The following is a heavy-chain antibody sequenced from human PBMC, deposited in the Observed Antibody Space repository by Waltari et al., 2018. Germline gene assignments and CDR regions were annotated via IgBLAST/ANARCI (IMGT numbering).Heavy chain of an antibody. CDR2: IYYSGST. CDR1: GGSISSYY. D-gene: IGHD2-2*01. J-gene: IGHJ4*02. CDR3: ARRSSMQELSQYYFDY. Sequence: QVQLQESGPGLVKPSETLSLTCTVSGGSISSYYWSWIRQPPGKGLEWIGYIYYSGSTNYHPSLTIRVTISVDTPKNQFSLKLSSVTAADTAVYYCARRSSMQELSQYYFDYWGQGTLVTVSS. V-gene: IGHV4-59*13.